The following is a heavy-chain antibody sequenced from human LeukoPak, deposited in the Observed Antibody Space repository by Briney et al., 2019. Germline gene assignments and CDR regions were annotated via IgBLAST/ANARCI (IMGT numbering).Heavy chain of an antibody. J-gene: IGHJ3*02. CDR1: GGSISSSSDY. CDR3: ARLFTTWFAFDI. V-gene: IGHV4-39*01. D-gene: IGHD3-22*01. Sequence: SETLSLTCTVSGGSISSSSDYWGWIRQPPGKGLEWIGTIYYSGSTYFNPSLKSRVTISLDTSKNQFSLRLSSVTAADTAVYYFARLFTTWFAFDIWGQGTMVTVSS. CDR2: IYYSGST.